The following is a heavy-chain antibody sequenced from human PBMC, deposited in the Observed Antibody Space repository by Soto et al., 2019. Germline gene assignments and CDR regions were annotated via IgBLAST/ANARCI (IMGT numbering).Heavy chain of an antibody. V-gene: IGHV4-39*01. CDR1: GGSIISSNYH. J-gene: IGHJ4*02. Sequence: PSETLSLTCTVSGGSIISSNYHWGWIRQAPGKGLEWIGNTHYSGSTYYNPSLKSRLTVSVDTSKNQFSLNLSSVTAADTAVYSCARRGVGAIKGFDYWGQGTLVTVSS. D-gene: IGHD1-26*01. CDR3: ARRGVGAIKGFDY. CDR2: THYSGST.